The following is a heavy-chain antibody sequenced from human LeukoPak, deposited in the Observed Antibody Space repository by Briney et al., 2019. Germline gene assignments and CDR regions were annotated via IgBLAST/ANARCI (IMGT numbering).Heavy chain of an antibody. CDR3: ARESPPAYRFDP. J-gene: IGHJ5*02. CDR1: GYTFTSYY. V-gene: IGHV1-46*01. D-gene: IGHD2-2*01. CDR2: INPSGGST. Sequence: ASVKVSCKASGYTFTSYYMHWVRQAPGQELEWMGIINPSGGSTSYAQKFQGRVTMTRDMSTSTVYMELSSLRSEDTAVYYCARESPPAYRFDPWGQGTLVTVSS.